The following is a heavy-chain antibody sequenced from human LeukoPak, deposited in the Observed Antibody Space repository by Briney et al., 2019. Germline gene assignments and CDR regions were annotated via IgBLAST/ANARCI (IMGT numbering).Heavy chain of an antibody. Sequence: GESLRLSCAASGFTFSSYWMSWVRQAPGKGLEWVANIKQDGSEKYYVDSVKGRFTISRDNAKNSLYLQMNSLRVEDTAVYYCAREKTGNLYFDYWGQGTLVTVSS. V-gene: IGHV3-7*01. CDR1: GFTFSSYW. J-gene: IGHJ4*02. D-gene: IGHD7-27*01. CDR3: AREKTGNLYFDY. CDR2: IKQDGSEK.